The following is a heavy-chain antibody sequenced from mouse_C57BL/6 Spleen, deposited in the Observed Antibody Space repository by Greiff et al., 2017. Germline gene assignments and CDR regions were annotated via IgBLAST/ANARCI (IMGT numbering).Heavy chain of an antibody. CDR1: GFNIKDDY. CDR3: TIPLITTNAMDY. CDR2: IDPENGDT. D-gene: IGHD1-1*01. Sequence: VQLKQSGAELVRPGASVKLSCTASGFNIKDDYMHWVKQRPEQGLEWIGWIDPENGDTEYASKFQGKATITADTSSNTAYLQLSSLTSEDTAVYYCTIPLITTNAMDYWGQGTSVTVSS. J-gene: IGHJ4*01. V-gene: IGHV14-4*01.